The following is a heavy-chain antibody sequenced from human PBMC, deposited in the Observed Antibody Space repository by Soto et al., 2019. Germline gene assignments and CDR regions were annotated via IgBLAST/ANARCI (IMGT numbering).Heavy chain of an antibody. V-gene: IGHV4-59*02. CDR1: GGSVSTYY. J-gene: IGHJ4*02. CDR2: TSYSGNS. CDR3: ARDGVGPFDY. D-gene: IGHD3-3*01. Sequence: QVQLQESGPGLLKPSETLSLTCTISGGSVSTYYWSWIRQPPGKALECIGLTSYSGNSNYNPSLRSRVGLAVDTSRNQFSLTLSSVTAADTAVYYCARDGVGPFDYWGQGTLVTVSS.